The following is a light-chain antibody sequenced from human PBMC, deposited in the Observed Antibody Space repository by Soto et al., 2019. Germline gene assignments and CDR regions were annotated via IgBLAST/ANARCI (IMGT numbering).Light chain of an antibody. CDR2: GAV. CDR3: QQYNAWPRT. V-gene: IGKV3-15*01. Sequence: EVVMTQSPVTLSVSPGERATRSCRASQSVGGDLAWYQQTPGQTPRLLIYGAVTRATGVAARFSGAGSGTEFTLTVDSLQSEDVAIYYCQQYNAWPRTFGQGTKLEI. CDR1: QSVGGD. J-gene: IGKJ2*01.